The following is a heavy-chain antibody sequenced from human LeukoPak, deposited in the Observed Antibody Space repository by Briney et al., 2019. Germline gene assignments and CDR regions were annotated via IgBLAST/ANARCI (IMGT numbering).Heavy chain of an antibody. Sequence: ASVKVSCKASGYTFTSYGISWVRQAPGQGLEWMGWISAYNGNTNYAQKLQGRVTMTTDTSTSTAYMELRSLRSDDTAVYYCARGYYYGSGSFVSDYWGQGTLVAVSS. V-gene: IGHV1-18*01. CDR2: ISAYNGNT. J-gene: IGHJ4*02. D-gene: IGHD3-10*01. CDR1: GYTFTSYG. CDR3: ARGYYYGSGSFVSDY.